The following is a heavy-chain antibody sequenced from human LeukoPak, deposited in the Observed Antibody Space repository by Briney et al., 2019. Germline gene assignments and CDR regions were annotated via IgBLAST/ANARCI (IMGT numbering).Heavy chain of an antibody. CDR3: ARVNSYHYGSGSSIFGDY. CDR2: INPNSGGT. CDR1: GYTFTGYY. D-gene: IGHD3-10*01. Sequence: ASVKVSCKASGYTFTGYYMHWVRQAPGQGLEWMGWINPNSGGTNYAQKFQGRVTMTRDTSISTAYMELSRLRSDDTAVYYCARVNSYHYGSGSSIFGDYWGQGTLVTVSS. V-gene: IGHV1-2*02. J-gene: IGHJ4*02.